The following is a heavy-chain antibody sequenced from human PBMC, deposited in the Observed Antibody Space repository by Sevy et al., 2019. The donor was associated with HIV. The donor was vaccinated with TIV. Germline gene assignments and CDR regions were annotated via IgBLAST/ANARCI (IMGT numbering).Heavy chain of an antibody. J-gene: IGHJ6*03. CDR3: ARGERGFDGDNYYMDV. CDR2: INHSGST. D-gene: IGHD1-1*01. CDR1: GGSFSGYY. V-gene: IGHV4-34*01. Sequence: SETLSLTCAVYGGSFSGYYWSWIRQPPGKGLEWIGEINHSGSTNYNPSLKSRVTISVDTSKNQFSLKLSSVTAADTAVYYCARGERGFDGDNYYMDVWGKGTTVTVSS.